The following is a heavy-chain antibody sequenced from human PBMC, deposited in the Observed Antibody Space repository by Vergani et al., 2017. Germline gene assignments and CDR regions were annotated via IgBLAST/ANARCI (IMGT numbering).Heavy chain of an antibody. J-gene: IGHJ2*01. Sequence: QVQLVQSGAEVKKPGASVKVSCKASGYTFTSYGISWVRQAPGQGLEWMRWISAYNGNTNYAQKLQGRVTMTTDTSTRTAYMELRSLRSDDTAVYYCAGWGQWAGPYWYFDLWGRGTLVTVSS. V-gene: IGHV1-18*01. CDR3: AGWGQWAGPYWYFDL. CDR2: ISAYNGNT. D-gene: IGHD1-26*01. CDR1: GYTFTSYG.